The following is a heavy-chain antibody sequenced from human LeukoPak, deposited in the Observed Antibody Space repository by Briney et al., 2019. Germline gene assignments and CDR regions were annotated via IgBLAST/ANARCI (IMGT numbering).Heavy chain of an antibody. CDR1: GFTFSSYS. CDR3: ARSAGGDY. Sequence: GGSLRLSCAASGFTFSSYSMNWVRQAPGKGLEWVANIRQDGGEKYYVDSVKGRFTISRDNAKNSLYLLMNSLRAEDTAMYYCARSAGGDYWGQGTLVTVSS. CDR2: IRQDGGEK. V-gene: IGHV3-7*01. D-gene: IGHD3-10*01. J-gene: IGHJ4*02.